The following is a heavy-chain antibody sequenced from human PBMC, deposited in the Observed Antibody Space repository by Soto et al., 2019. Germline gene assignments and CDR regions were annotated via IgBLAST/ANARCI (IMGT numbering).Heavy chain of an antibody. CDR1: GGSISSYY. V-gene: IGHV4-4*07. Sequence: ETLSLTCTVAGGSISSYYWSWIRQPAGKGLEWIGRIYTSGSTNYNPSLKSRVTMSVDTSKNQFSLKLSSVTAADTAVYYCARHLDDMLTGSQMNAFDIWGQGTMVTVSS. J-gene: IGHJ3*02. CDR2: IYTSGST. CDR3: ARHLDDMLTGSQMNAFDI. D-gene: IGHD3-9*01.